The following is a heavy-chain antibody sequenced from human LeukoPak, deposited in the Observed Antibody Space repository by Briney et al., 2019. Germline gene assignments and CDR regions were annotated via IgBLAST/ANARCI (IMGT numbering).Heavy chain of an antibody. CDR3: ARRGSGS. D-gene: IGHD1-26*01. Sequence: GGSLRLSCAASGFTFSSYAMHWVRQAPGKGLEWVAVISYDGSNKYYADSVKGRFTISRDNSKNTLYLQMNSLRAEDTAVYYCARRGSGSWGQGTLVTVSS. V-gene: IGHV3-30-3*01. J-gene: IGHJ4*02. CDR1: GFTFSSYA. CDR2: ISYDGSNK.